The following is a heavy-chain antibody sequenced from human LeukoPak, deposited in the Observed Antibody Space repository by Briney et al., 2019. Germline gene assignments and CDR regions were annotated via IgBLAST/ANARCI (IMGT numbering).Heavy chain of an antibody. CDR2: IIASSGST. CDR1: GFSFNKHA. J-gene: IGHJ4*02. CDR3: VKGGYDFVEVAYFDF. D-gene: IGHD5-12*01. V-gene: IGHV3-23*01. Sequence: GGSLRLSCAASGFSFNKHAMSWVRQAPGKRLEWVSIIIASSGSTFYADSVKGRFTISRDNSTNPLYLQMKSLRVEDTAVYYCVKGGYDFVEVAYFDFWGQGALVTVSS.